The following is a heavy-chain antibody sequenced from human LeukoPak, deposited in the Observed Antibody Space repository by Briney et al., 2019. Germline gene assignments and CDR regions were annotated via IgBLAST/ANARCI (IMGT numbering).Heavy chain of an antibody. D-gene: IGHD5-24*01. CDR1: AFTFSASW. CDR2: INEDGSET. Sequence: GGSLRLSCVASAFTFSASWMTWVRQAPGKGLERVANINEDGSETWYVDSVRGRFTISRDNARNSLYLQMSSLRDDDTAVYYCTRDRGWQQFDYWGQGTLVTVSS. CDR3: TRDRGWQQFDY. J-gene: IGHJ4*02. V-gene: IGHV3-7*01.